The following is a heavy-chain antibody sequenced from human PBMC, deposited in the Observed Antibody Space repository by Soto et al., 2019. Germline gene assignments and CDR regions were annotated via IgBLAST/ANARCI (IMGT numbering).Heavy chain of an antibody. D-gene: IGHD2-2*01. CDR2: ISGSGGRT. V-gene: IGHV3-23*01. CDR3: AKRQTAGCWYADDAFDI. J-gene: IGHJ3*02. Sequence: GSLRLSCAASGFTFDTYAMAWVRQAPGKGLECVSRISGSGGRTYYADSVEGRLTISRDNSKNTLYLQMNSLTAEDTAIYYCAKRQTAGCWYADDAFDIWGQGTMVTVSS. CDR1: GFTFDTYA.